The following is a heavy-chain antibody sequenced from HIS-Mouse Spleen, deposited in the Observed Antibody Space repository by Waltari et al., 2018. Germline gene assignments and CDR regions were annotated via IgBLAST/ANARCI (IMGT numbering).Heavy chain of an antibody. J-gene: IGHJ4*02. CDR1: GFTFSSYG. V-gene: IGHV3-30*18. CDR3: AKDKHHAFDY. Sequence: QVQLVESGGGVVQPGRSLRLSCAASGFTFSSYGMHWVRQAPGKGVEWVAVISYDGSNKYYADSVEGRFTISRDNSKNTLYLQMNSLRAEDTAVYYCAKDKHHAFDYWGQGTLVTVSS. CDR2: ISYDGSNK.